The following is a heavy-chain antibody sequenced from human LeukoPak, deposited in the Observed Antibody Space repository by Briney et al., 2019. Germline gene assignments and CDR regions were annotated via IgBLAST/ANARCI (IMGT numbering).Heavy chain of an antibody. CDR2: LRYDGSNK. CDR3: AKDLPSYDFWSGCMY. CDR1: GFPFSSYG. V-gene: IGHV3-30*02. Sequence: GGSLRLPCAACGFPFSSYGMQWVRHAPGKGLEGVAFLRYDGSNKYYADSVKGRLTISRDNSKNTLYLQMNSLRAEDTAVYYCAKDLPSYDFWSGCMYWGQGTLVTVSS. D-gene: IGHD3-3*01. J-gene: IGHJ4*02.